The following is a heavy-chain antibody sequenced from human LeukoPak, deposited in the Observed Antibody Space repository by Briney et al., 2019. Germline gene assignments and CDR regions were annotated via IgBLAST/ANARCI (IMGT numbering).Heavy chain of an antibody. CDR2: INPVGGGT. V-gene: IGHV1-2*02. CDR3: ARANFLSCSSTSCLFDY. Sequence: ASVKVSCKASEYTFTDYYLHWVRQAPGQGFEWMGWINPVGGGTNYVQKFQGRVTMTRDTSISTAYMELSRLRSDDTAVYYCARANFLSCSSTSCLFDYWGQGTLVIVSS. D-gene: IGHD2-2*01. CDR1: EYTFTDYY. J-gene: IGHJ4*02.